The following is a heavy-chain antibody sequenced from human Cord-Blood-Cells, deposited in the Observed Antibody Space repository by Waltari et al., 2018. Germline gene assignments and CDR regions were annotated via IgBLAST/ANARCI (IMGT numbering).Heavy chain of an antibody. CDR1: GFTFGRYS. CDR3: ARDRGAFDI. J-gene: IGHJ3*02. V-gene: IGHV3-48*02. CDR2: ISSSSSTI. Sequence: EVQLVESGGGLVQPGGPLRLSCADSGFTFGRYSLTWVGQAPGKGLEWVSYISSSSSTIYYADSGKGRFTISRDNAKNSLYLQMNSLRDEDTAVYYCARDRGAFDIWGQGTMVTVSS.